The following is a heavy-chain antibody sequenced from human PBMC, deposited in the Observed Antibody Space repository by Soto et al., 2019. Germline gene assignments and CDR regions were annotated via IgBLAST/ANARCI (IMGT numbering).Heavy chain of an antibody. V-gene: IGHV4-34*01. J-gene: IGHJ6*02. CDR1: SGSFSGYY. CDR2: ISQSGNT. Sequence: PSETLSLTCSIYSGSFSGYYWSWIRQPPGKGLEWIGEISQSGNTNYSPSLKSRVSISIDTSKKQFSLNLASVSAADTAVYYCAKDKPHYYYYYGMDVWGQGTTVTGSS. CDR3: AKDKPHYYYYYGMDV.